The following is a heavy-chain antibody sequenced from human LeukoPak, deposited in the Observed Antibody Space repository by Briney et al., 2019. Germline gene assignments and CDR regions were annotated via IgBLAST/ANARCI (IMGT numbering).Heavy chain of an antibody. D-gene: IGHD3-3*01. CDR1: GFTFSSYW. Sequence: GGSLRLSCAASGFTFSSYWMSWVRQAPGKGLEWVSYISSSSSTIYYADSVKGRFTISRDNAKKSLYLQMNSLRAEDTAVYYCAKSLRNAFDIWGQGTMVTVSS. J-gene: IGHJ3*02. CDR2: ISSSSSTI. CDR3: AKSLRNAFDI. V-gene: IGHV3-48*01.